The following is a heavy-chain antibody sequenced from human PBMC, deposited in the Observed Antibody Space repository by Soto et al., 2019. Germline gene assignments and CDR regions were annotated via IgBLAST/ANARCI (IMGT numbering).Heavy chain of an antibody. Sequence: SLKLSCKASGGTFSSYSISWVRQAPGQGLEWMGGIIPIFGTANYAQKFQGRVTITADKSTSTAYMELSSLRSEDTAVYYCAMGITMIVVVIKPSRFDYWGEGTLVTGSS. CDR1: GGTFSSYS. D-gene: IGHD3-22*01. V-gene: IGHV1-69*06. CDR2: IIPIFGTA. CDR3: AMGITMIVVVIKPSRFDY. J-gene: IGHJ4*02.